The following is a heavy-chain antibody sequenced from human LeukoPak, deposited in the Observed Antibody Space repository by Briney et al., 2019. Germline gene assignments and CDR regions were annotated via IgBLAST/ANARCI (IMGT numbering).Heavy chain of an antibody. Sequence: GGSLRLSCAASGFTFSSYAMSWVRQAPGKGLEWVSAISGSGGSTDYADSVKGRFTISRDNSKNTVYLQMNSLRAEDTAVYYCARSPYDSAFRWGQGTLVTVSS. CDR1: GFTFSSYA. V-gene: IGHV3-23*01. CDR2: ISGSGGST. CDR3: ARSPYDSAFR. J-gene: IGHJ4*02. D-gene: IGHD3-22*01.